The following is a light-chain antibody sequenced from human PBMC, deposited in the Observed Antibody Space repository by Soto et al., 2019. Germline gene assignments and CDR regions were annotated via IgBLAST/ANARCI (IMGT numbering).Light chain of an antibody. CDR3: HHYET. CDR2: GAS. Sequence: EIVLTQSPDILSLSPGERATLSCRTSQGMSSAYLAWFQQKPGQAPTRLIYGASPRATGIPDRFSGSGSGTDFTLTISRLEPEDFAVYYCHHYETFGQGTKVDIK. V-gene: IGKV3-20*01. J-gene: IGKJ1*01. CDR1: QGMSSAY.